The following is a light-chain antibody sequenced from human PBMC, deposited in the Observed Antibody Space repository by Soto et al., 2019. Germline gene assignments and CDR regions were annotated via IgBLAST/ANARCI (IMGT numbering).Light chain of an antibody. CDR3: QQYNNWPPIT. J-gene: IGKJ5*01. Sequence: EIVLTQSPGTLSLSPGERATLSCRASQSVSSSYLAWYQQKPGQAPRLLIYGASSRATGIPDRFSGSGSGTDFTLTISRLEPEDFAVYYCQQYNNWPPITFGQGNDWRL. CDR2: GAS. CDR1: QSVSSSY. V-gene: IGKV3-20*01.